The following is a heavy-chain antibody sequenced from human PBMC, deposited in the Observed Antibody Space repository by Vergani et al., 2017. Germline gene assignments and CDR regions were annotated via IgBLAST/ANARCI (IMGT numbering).Heavy chain of an antibody. J-gene: IGHJ4*02. CDR3: ARDLNWGAFDY. Sequence: QVQLRESGPGLVKPSETLSLTCTVSGGSISPYYWSWIRQPPGKGLEWIGYIYYSGNTNYNPSLKSRVTISVDTSKNQFSLKLNSVTAADTAVYYCARDLNWGAFDYWGQGTLVTVSS. CDR1: GGSISPYY. CDR2: IYYSGNT. V-gene: IGHV4-59*01. D-gene: IGHD7-27*01.